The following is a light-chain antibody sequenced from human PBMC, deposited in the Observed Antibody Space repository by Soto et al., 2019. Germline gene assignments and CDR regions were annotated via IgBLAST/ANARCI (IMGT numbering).Light chain of an antibody. CDR1: QSISSNY. CDR3: QQYGSSPWT. J-gene: IGKJ1*01. CDR2: GAS. V-gene: IGKV3-20*01. Sequence: EIVLTQSPGTLSLSPGERATLSCRASQSISSNYLAWYQHKPGQAPRLLMYGASSRAPGIPDRFSGSGSGTDFTLTITRLEPEDFAVYYCQQYGSSPWTFGQGTKMEIK.